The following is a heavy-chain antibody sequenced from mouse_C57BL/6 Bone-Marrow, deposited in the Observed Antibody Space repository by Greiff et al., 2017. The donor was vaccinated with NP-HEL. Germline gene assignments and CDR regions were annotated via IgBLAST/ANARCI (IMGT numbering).Heavy chain of an antibody. Sequence: EVKLVESGGGLVQPGGSLSLSCAASGFTFTDYYMSWVRQPPGKALEWVGFIRNKGNGNTTEYSAYGKGRFTISIDNSQSILYLQMNALRAEDSATYYCARSIYYGTPHWYFDVWGTGTTVTVSS. V-gene: IGHV7-3*01. CDR3: ARSIYYGTPHWYFDV. D-gene: IGHD1-1*01. CDR1: GFTFTDYY. CDR2: IRNKGNGNTT. J-gene: IGHJ1*03.